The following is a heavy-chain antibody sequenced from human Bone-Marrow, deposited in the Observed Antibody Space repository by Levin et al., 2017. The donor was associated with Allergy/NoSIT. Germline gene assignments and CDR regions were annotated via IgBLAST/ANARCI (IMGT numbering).Heavy chain of an antibody. V-gene: IGHV4-31*03. D-gene: IGHD2/OR15-2a*01. CDR2: INYSGST. J-gene: IGHJ4*02. CDR1: GVSISGGGYY. CDR3: ARTYINRAPRSKGFDY. Sequence: SETLSLTCTVSGVSISGGGYYWSWIRQHPGTGLEWMGYINYSGSTYYNPSLKSRVTISVDTSKNQFSLKLSSVTAADTAVYYCARTYINRAPRSKGFDYWGQGTLVTVSS.